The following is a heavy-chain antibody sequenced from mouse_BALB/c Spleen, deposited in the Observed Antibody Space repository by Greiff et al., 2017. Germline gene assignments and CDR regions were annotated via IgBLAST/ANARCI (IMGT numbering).Heavy chain of an antibody. Sequence: EVKLMESGGGLVQPGGSRKLSCAASGFTFSSFGMHWVRQAPEKGLEWVAYISSGSSTIYYPDSVKGRFTISRDNAKNTLYLQMSSLKSEDTAMYYCARHEDGNLPGYAMDYWGQGTSVTVSS. CDR3: ARHEDGNLPGYAMDY. V-gene: IGHV5-17*03. D-gene: IGHD2-1*01. CDR2: ISSGSSTI. CDR1: GFTFSSFG. J-gene: IGHJ4*01.